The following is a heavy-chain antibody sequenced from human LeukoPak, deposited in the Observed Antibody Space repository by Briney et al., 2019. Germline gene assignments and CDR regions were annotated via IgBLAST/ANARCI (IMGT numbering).Heavy chain of an antibody. CDR1: GGSFSGYY. CDR2: INHSGST. CDR3: ARGPKNLIVVVVAATGYYFDY. D-gene: IGHD2-15*01. Sequence: PSETLSLTCAVYGGSFSGYYWSWIRQPPGKGLEWIGEINHSGSTNYNPSLKSRVTISVDTSKNQFSLKLSSVTAADTAVYYCARGPKNLIVVVVAATGYYFDYWGQGTLVTVSS. V-gene: IGHV4-34*01. J-gene: IGHJ4*02.